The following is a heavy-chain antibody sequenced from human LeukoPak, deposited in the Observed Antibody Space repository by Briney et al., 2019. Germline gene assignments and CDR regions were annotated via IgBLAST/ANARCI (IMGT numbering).Heavy chain of an antibody. CDR3: AEGGATRVFDY. CDR2: ISGSGGRT. D-gene: IGHD1-26*01. V-gene: IGHV3-23*01. CDR1: GFSFSSYA. J-gene: IGHJ4*02. Sequence: GGSLRLSCAASGFSFSSYAMSWGRQPPATGKEWVSAISGSGGRTYYADSVQGRLTTPRDNSKNTLYLQMNSLRAEDTAVYYCAEGGATRVFDYWGQGTLVTVSS.